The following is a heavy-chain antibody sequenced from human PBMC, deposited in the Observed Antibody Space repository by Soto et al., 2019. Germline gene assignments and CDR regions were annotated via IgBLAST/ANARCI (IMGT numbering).Heavy chain of an antibody. CDR3: ARASYSSSA. CDR2: IYDSENT. D-gene: IGHD6-13*01. CDR1: GGSISSGTYY. V-gene: IGHV4-31*03. Sequence: PSETLSLTCTVSGGSISSGTYYWTWIRQHPGKGLEWIGYIYDSENTYYTPSLKSRVTISMDTSKNQFSLRLSSVTAADTAVYYCARASYSSSAWGQGTLVTVSS. J-gene: IGHJ5*02.